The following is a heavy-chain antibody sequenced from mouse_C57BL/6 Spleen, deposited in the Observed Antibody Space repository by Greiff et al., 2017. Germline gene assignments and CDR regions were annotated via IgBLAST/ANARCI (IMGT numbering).Heavy chain of an antibody. CDR3: ARRENYFDY. CDR1: GYTFTDYY. Sequence: VQLQESGAELVRPGASVKLSCKASGYTFTDYYINWVKQRPGQGLEWIARIYPGSGNTYYNEKFKGKATLTAEKSSSTAYMQLSSLTSADSAVYFCARRENYFDYWGQGTTLTVSS. J-gene: IGHJ2*01. CDR2: IYPGSGNT. V-gene: IGHV1-76*01.